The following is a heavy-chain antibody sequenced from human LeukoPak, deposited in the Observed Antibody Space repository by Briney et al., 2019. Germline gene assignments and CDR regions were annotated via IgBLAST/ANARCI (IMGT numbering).Heavy chain of an antibody. CDR1: GFTFSSYA. J-gene: IGHJ4*02. V-gene: IGHV3-30-3*01. CDR2: ISYDGSTK. Sequence: GGSLRLSCAASGFTFSSYAMHWVRQAPGKALEWVAVISYDGSTKYYADSVRGRFTISRDNSKNTLYLQMNSLRVEDTAVYYCAREQDAVAATGTLGYWGQGTLVTVSS. D-gene: IGHD6-13*01. CDR3: AREQDAVAATGTLGY.